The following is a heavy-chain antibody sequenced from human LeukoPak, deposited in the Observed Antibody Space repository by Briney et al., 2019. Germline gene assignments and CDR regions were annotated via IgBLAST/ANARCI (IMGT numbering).Heavy chain of an antibody. CDR3: AKARAPHLTIIRGVGPSDY. Sequence: GGSLRLSCAASGFTFSSYAMTWVRQAPGKGLVWVSTISGSGYSTYYADSVKGRFTISRDNSKNTLYLQMNSLRAEDTAVYYCAKARAPHLTIIRGVGPSDYWGQGTLVTVSS. D-gene: IGHD3-10*01. CDR2: ISGSGYST. CDR1: GFTFSSYA. V-gene: IGHV3-23*01. J-gene: IGHJ4*02.